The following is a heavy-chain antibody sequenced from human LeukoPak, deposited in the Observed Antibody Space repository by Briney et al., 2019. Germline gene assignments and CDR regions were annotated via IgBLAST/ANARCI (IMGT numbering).Heavy chain of an antibody. J-gene: IGHJ4*02. CDR2: VSGSGDRM. Sequence: GGSPRLSCAASGFTSSSYALNWVRQAPGKGLEWVATVSGSGDRMYHADSVKGRFTISRDNSKNTIYLQMNSLRAEDTALYYCAKAAAAPGFDFWGQGTLVTVSS. D-gene: IGHD6-13*01. CDR3: AKAAAAPGFDF. CDR1: GFTSSSYA. V-gene: IGHV3-23*01.